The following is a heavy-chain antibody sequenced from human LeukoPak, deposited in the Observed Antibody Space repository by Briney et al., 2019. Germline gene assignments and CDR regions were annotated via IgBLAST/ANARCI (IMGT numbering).Heavy chain of an antibody. CDR1: GGTFSSYA. V-gene: IGHV1-69*13. Sequence: ASVKVSCKASGGTFSSYAISWVRQAPGQGLEWMGGIIPIFGTANYAQKFQGRVTITADESTSTAYMELSSLRFEDTAVYYCARGWGYSYGLDYWGQGTLVTVSS. J-gene: IGHJ4*02. D-gene: IGHD5-18*01. CDR3: ARGWGYSYGLDY. CDR2: IIPIFGTA.